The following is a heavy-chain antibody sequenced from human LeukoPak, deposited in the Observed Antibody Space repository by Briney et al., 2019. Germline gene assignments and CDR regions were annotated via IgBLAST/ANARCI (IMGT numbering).Heavy chain of an antibody. J-gene: IGHJ4*02. V-gene: IGHV3-23*01. D-gene: IGHD6-13*01. CDR1: GFTFSSYA. CDR2: ISGSGDRR. CDR3: AKGPKQLLVGSRGYYFDY. Sequence: PGGSLRLSCAASGFTFSSYAMSWVRQAPGKGLEGVSGISGSGDRRNYADSVKGRFTISRDISKNTLYLQMNSLRVEDTAVYYCAKGPKQLLVGSRGYYFDYWGQGTLVTVSS.